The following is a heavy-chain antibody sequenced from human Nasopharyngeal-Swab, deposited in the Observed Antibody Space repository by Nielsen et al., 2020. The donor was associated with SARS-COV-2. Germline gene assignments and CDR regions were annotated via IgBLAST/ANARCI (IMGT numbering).Heavy chain of an antibody. CDR3: ARDLYRQQWPLYNYYGMDV. Sequence: GGSLRLSCAASGFTVSSNYMSWVRQAPGKGLEWVSVIYSGGGTYYADSVKGRFTISRDNSKNTLYLQMNSLRAEDTAVYYCARDLYRQQWPLYNYYGMDVWGQGTTVTVSS. CDR1: GFTVSSNY. V-gene: IGHV3-53*01. D-gene: IGHD6-19*01. J-gene: IGHJ6*02. CDR2: IYSGGGT.